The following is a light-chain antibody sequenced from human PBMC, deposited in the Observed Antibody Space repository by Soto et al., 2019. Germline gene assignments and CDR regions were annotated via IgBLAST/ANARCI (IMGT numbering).Light chain of an antibody. V-gene: IGLV1-44*01. Sequence: QSVLTQPPSASGTPGQRVTISCSGSSSNIGSNSVNWYQQLPGTAPKLLIYSNHQRPSGVPDRFSGSKSGTSASLAVSGLQSEDEADYYCAAWDDRLNGWVFGGGTKLAVL. CDR1: SSNIGSNS. J-gene: IGLJ3*02. CDR3: AAWDDRLNGWV. CDR2: SNH.